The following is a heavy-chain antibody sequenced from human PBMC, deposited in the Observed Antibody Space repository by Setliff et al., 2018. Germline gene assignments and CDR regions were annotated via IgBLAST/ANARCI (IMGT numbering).Heavy chain of an antibody. J-gene: IGHJ4*02. CDR3: ARRPGYSSGPFDY. V-gene: IGHV5-51*01. Sequence: PGESLTISCKGSGYSFTRYWIGWVRQMPGKGLEWMGIIYPGDSDTRYSPSFQGQVTISADKSISTAYLQWSSLKASDTAMYYCARRPGYSSGPFDYWGQGTLVTVSS. D-gene: IGHD6-19*01. CDR2: IYPGDSDT. CDR1: GYSFTRYW.